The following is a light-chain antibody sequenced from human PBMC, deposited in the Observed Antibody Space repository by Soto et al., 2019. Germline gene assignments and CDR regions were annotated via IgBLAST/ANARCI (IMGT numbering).Light chain of an antibody. J-gene: IGLJ2*01. V-gene: IGLV1-44*01. CDR1: SSSIGSNS. Sequence: QSALTQPPSASGTPGQRVTISCSGSSSSIGSNSVNWYQQLPGTAPKLLIYTNNQRPSGVPDRFSGSKSGTSASLAISGLQSEDEADYYCAAWDDSLNGVLFGGGTKLTVL. CDR2: TNN. CDR3: AAWDDSLNGVL.